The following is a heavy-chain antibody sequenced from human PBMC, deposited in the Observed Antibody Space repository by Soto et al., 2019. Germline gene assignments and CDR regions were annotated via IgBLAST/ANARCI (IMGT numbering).Heavy chain of an antibody. CDR1: GGSFSGYY. J-gene: IGHJ6*03. D-gene: IGHD2-2*01. Sequence: SETLTLTCAVYGGSFSGYYWGWIRQPPGKGLEWIGEINHSGSTNYNPSLKSRVTISVDTSKNQFSLKLSSVTAADTAVYYCARDICSSTSCYGIDGYYYYMDVWGKGTTVTVSS. CDR3: ARDICSSTSCYGIDGYYYYMDV. CDR2: INHSGST. V-gene: IGHV4-34*01.